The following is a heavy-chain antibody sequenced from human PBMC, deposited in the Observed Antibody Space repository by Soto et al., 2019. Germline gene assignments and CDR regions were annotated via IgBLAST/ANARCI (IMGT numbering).Heavy chain of an antibody. Sequence: QVQLQESGPGLVKPSQTLSLTCTVSGGSISSGDYYWSWIRQPPGKGLEWIGYIYYSGSTYYNPALKRRVTISVDTSKTQCSLKLSSVTAADTAVYYCARVQGGGGAMVHNYWGQGTLVTVSS. CDR2: IYYSGST. V-gene: IGHV4-30-4*01. J-gene: IGHJ4*02. CDR3: ARVQGGGGAMVHNY. CDR1: GGSISSGDYY. D-gene: IGHD5-18*01.